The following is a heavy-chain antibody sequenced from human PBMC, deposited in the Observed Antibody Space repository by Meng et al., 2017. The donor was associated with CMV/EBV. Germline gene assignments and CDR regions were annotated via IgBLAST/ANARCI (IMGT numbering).Heavy chain of an antibody. CDR1: GDSVSSNSAA. J-gene: IGHJ6*02. D-gene: IGHD2-2*01. CDR3: ARDRYCSSTSCYWVGMDV. CDR2: TYYSSKWYN. Sequence: SCAISGDSVSSNSAAWNWIRQSPSRGLEWLGRTYYSSKWYNDYAVSVKSRITINPDTSKNQFSLQLNSVTPEDTAVYYCARDRYCSSTSCYWVGMDVWGQGTTVTVSS. V-gene: IGHV6-1*01.